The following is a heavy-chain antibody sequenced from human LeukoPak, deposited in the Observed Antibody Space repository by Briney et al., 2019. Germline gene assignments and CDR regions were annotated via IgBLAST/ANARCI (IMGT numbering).Heavy chain of an antibody. V-gene: IGHV3-53*01. J-gene: IGHJ4*02. CDR3: ARDLHY. CDR1: GFTISSNY. Sequence: PGGSLRLSCAASGFTISSNYMSWVRQAPGKGLEWVSVIYSGGSTYYAGCVTGRFTISRDNSKNTRYLQMNSLRTEDTAVYYCARDLHYWGQGTLVTVSS. CDR2: IYSGGST.